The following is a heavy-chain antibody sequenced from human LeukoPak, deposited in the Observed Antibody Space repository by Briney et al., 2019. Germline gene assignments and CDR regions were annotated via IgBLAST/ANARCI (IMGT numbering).Heavy chain of an antibody. CDR2: ISWNAKNI. J-gene: IGHJ4*02. D-gene: IGHD4-17*01. V-gene: IGHV3-9*01. Sequence: GRSLRLSCAASGFTFHEHDMHWVRQVPGKGLEWVSGISWNAKNIGYAFSVEGRFTISRDNAKNSLYLQMNSLRAEDTAVYYCARDRGYGDYAYDYWGQGTLVTVSS. CDR1: GFTFHEHD. CDR3: ARDRGYGDYAYDY.